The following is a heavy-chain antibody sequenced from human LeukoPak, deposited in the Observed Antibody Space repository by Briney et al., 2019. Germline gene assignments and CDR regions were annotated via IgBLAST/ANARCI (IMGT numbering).Heavy chain of an antibody. D-gene: IGHD1-26*01. CDR2: ISGSGGST. CDR3: AKDRVVGATLLDY. Sequence: GGSLRLSCAASGFTFSSYAMSWVRQAPGRGLEWVSAISGSGGSTYYADSVKGRFTISRDNAKNTLYLEMNSRRAEDTAVYYCAKDRVVGATLLDYWGQGNLVTVSS. CDR1: GFTFSSYA. J-gene: IGHJ4*02. V-gene: IGHV3-23*01.